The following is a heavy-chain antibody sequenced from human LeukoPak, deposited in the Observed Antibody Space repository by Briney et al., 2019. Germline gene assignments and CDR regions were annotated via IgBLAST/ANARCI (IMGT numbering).Heavy chain of an antibody. CDR3: ARGELYGLYYFDY. CDR1: GGAISSYY. D-gene: IGHD3-10*01. CDR2: IYTSGST. V-gene: IGHV4-4*07. J-gene: IGHJ4*02. Sequence: SETLSLTCTVSGGAISSYYWGWIRQPAGKGVEWIGRIYTSGSTNYNPSLTSRVTMSVDTSKIQFSLELSSVTAADTAVYYCARGELYGLYYFDYWGQGTLVTVSS.